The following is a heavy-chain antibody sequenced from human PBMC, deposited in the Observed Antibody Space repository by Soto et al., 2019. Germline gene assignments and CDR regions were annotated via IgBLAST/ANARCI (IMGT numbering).Heavy chain of an antibody. CDR2: ISSSGSTI. J-gene: IGHJ5*02. D-gene: IGHD2-2*01. V-gene: IGHV3-11*01. CDR1: GFTFSDYY. CDR3: ARLGGRYCSSTSCLYNWFDP. Sequence: PGGSLRLSCAASGFTFSDYYMSWIRQAPGKGLEWVSYISSSGSTIYYADSVKGRFTISRDNAKNSLYLQMNSLRAEGTAVYYCARLGGRYCSSTSCLYNWFDPWGQGTLVTVSS.